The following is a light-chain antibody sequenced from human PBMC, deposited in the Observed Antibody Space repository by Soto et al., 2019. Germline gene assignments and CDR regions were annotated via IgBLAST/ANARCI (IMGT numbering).Light chain of an antibody. J-gene: IGLJ3*02. CDR1: SSNIGAGYD. CDR3: QSYDSSLSHWL. CDR2: GNS. Sequence: QSVLTQPPSVSGAPGQRVTISCSGTSSNIGAGYDVHWYQQLPGTAPKLLIYGNSNRLSGVPDRFSGSKSGTSASLAITGLQAEDEADYYCQSYDSSLSHWLFGGGTKVTV. V-gene: IGLV1-40*01.